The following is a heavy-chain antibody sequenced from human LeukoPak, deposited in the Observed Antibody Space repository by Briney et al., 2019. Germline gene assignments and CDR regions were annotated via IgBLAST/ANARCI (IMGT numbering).Heavy chain of an antibody. CDR3: ARAEWELLPLYYFDY. CDR1: GYTFTSYG. CDR2: ISAYNGNT. J-gene: IGHJ4*02. Sequence: ASVKVSCKASGYTFTSYGISWVRQAPGQGLEWMGWISAYNGNTNYAQKLQGRVTMTRDTSISTAYMELSRLRSDDTAVYYCARAEWELLPLYYFDYWGQGTLVTVSS. D-gene: IGHD1-26*01. V-gene: IGHV1-18*01.